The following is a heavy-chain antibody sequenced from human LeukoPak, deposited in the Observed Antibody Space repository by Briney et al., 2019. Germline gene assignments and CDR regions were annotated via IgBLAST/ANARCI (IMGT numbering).Heavy chain of an antibody. CDR3: ARYCSGGSCPLGDAFDI. J-gene: IGHJ3*02. Sequence: SETLSLTCTVSGGSISSYYRSWIRQPAGKGLEWIGRIYTSGSTNYNPSLKSRVTMSVDTSKNQFSLKLSSATAADTAVYYCARYCSGGSCPLGDAFDIWGQGTMVTVSS. CDR1: GGSISSYY. V-gene: IGHV4-4*07. D-gene: IGHD2-15*01. CDR2: IYTSGST.